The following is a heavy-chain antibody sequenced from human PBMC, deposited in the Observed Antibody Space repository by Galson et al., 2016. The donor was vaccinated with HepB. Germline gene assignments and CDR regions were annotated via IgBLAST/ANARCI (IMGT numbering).Heavy chain of an antibody. V-gene: IGHV3-48*02. CDR1: GFTFSSYS. CDR2: ISSSGSTI. J-gene: IGHJ6*02. Sequence: SLRLSCAASGFTFSSYSMNWVRQAPGKGLEWVSYISSSGSTIYYADSVKGRFTISRDIAKNSLYPQMNSLRDEDTAMYYCAKDGGQQVVRWERLKKVYYYYAMDVWGQGTTVTVSS. CDR3: AKDGGQQVVRWERLKKVYYYYAMDV. D-gene: IGHD6-13*01.